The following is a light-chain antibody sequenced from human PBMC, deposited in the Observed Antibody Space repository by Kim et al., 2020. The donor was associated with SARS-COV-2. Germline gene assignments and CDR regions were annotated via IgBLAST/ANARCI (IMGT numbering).Light chain of an antibody. V-gene: IGKV3-20*01. J-gene: IGKJ2*01. Sequence: EIVLTQSPCTLSLSPGERATLSCRASQSVSSSYLAWYQQKPGQAPRLLIYGASSRATGIPDRFSGSGSGTDFTLTISRLEPEDFAVYYCQQYVSSPRTFGQGTKLEI. CDR3: QQYVSSPRT. CDR2: GAS. CDR1: QSVSSSY.